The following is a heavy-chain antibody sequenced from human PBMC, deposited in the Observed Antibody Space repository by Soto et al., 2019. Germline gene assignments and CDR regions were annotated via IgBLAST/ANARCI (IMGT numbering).Heavy chain of an antibody. CDR2: ISWNSGSI. Sequence: SLRLSCAASGFTFDDYAMHWVRQAPGKGLEWVSGISWNSGSIGYADSVKGRFTISRDNAKNSLYLQMNSLRAEDTALYYCAKDNADYYDSSGYYGAFDIWGQGTMVTVSS. J-gene: IGHJ3*02. CDR3: AKDNADYYDSSGYYGAFDI. D-gene: IGHD3-22*01. CDR1: GFTFDDYA. V-gene: IGHV3-9*01.